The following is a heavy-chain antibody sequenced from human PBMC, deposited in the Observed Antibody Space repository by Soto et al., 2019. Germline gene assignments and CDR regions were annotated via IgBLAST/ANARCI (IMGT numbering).Heavy chain of an antibody. Sequence: ASVKVSCKASGYTFTGYYMHWVRQAPGQGLEWMGWINPNSGGTNYAQKFQGWVTMTRDTSISTAYMELSRLRSEDTAVYYCARTLYGDNVDYWGQGTLVPVSS. V-gene: IGHV1-2*04. J-gene: IGHJ4*02. CDR2: INPNSGGT. D-gene: IGHD4-17*01. CDR3: ARTLYGDNVDY. CDR1: GYTFTGYY.